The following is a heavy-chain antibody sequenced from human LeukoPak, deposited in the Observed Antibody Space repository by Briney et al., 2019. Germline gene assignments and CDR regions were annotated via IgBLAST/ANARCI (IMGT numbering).Heavy chain of an antibody. D-gene: IGHD3-22*01. V-gene: IGHV4-30-4*01. J-gene: IGHJ5*02. Sequence: SETLSLTCTVSGVSISSGDYWWGWLRQPPGKGLEWIAYMYYSGSTYYNPSLKSRVTMSADTSKNQLSLKLSSVTAADTAVYYCARPYYYDSRIDPWGQGILVTVSS. CDR3: ARPYYYDSRIDP. CDR1: GVSISSGDYW. CDR2: MYYSGST.